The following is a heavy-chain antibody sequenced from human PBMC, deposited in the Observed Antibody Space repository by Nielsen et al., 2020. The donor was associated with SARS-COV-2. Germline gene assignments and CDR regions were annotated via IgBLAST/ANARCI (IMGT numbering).Heavy chain of an antibody. CDR1: GFTFSSYS. J-gene: IGHJ4*02. CDR3: ARAAGHQFWSGFFN. CDR2: ISSSSSYI. D-gene: IGHD3-3*01. V-gene: IGHV3-21*01. Sequence: GGSLRLSCAASGFTFSSYSMNWVRQAPGKGLEWVSSISSSSSYIYYADSMKGRFTISRDNAKNSLYLQMNSLRAEDTAVYYCARAAGHQFWSGFFNWGQGTLVTVSS.